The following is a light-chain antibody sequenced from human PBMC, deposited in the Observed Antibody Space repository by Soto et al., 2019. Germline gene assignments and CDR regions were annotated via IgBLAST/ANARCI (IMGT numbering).Light chain of an antibody. J-gene: IGKJ1*01. Sequence: DIVMTQSPDSLAVSLGERATINCKSSQSVLYSSNNKNYLAWYQQKPGQPPKLLIYWASTRESGVPDRFSGRGSGTDFTLTISSLQAEDVAVYYCQQYYDAPQKFGQGTKVEIK. CDR3: QQYYDAPQK. CDR1: QSVLYSSNNKNY. V-gene: IGKV4-1*01. CDR2: WAS.